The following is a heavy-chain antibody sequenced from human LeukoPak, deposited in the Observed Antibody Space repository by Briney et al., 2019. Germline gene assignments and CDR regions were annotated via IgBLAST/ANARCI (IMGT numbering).Heavy chain of an antibody. Sequence: SVKVSCKASGGTFSSYAISWVRQAPGQGLEWMGGIIPIFGTANYAQKFQGRVTITADKSTSTAYMELSSLRSEDTAVYYCARGGRYYYGSGQENWFDPWGQGTLVTVSS. CDR1: GGTFSSYA. D-gene: IGHD3-10*01. J-gene: IGHJ5*02. CDR3: ARGGRYYYGSGQENWFDP. CDR2: IIPIFGTA. V-gene: IGHV1-69*06.